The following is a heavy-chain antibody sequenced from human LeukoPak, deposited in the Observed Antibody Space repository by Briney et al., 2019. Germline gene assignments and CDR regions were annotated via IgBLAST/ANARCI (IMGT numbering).Heavy chain of an antibody. J-gene: IGHJ4*02. Sequence: PGRSLRLSCAASGFHFSNFAMHWVRQAPGKGLEWVALISYTGSNRNYADSVKGRFTISRDNSKSTLYLQMDSLRPDDTAVYYCARGDYGSSGYCDSWGQGTMVTVSS. D-gene: IGHD3-22*01. CDR2: ISYTGSNR. CDR1: GFHFSNFA. CDR3: ARGDYGSSGYCDS. V-gene: IGHV3-30*04.